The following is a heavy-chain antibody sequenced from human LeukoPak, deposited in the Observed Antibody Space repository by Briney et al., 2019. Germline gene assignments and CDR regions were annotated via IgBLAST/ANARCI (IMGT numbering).Heavy chain of an antibody. CDR3: ARDSPDGYTSGHYYYYLDV. CDR2: IHSGGTT. D-gene: IGHD5-18*01. Sequence: SETLSLTCTVSGGSLSRFYWAWIRPPAGRGLEWIGRIHSGGTTNYNPSLESRLTFSLDTSQNQFSLKLNSVTAADTAVYYCARDSPDGYTSGHYYYYLDVWGKGTTVTVSS. J-gene: IGHJ6*03. CDR1: GGSLSRFY. V-gene: IGHV4-4*07.